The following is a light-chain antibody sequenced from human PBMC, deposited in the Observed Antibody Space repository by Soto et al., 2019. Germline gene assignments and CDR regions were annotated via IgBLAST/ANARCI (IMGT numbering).Light chain of an antibody. CDR2: AAS. V-gene: IGKV3-20*01. J-gene: IGKJ2*01. CDR3: QQYGSSPPYT. Sequence: EIVLTQSPGTLSLSPGERATLSCRASHSVSSTYLAWYQQKPGQAPRLLLYAASSRATGIPDRFSGSGSGTDFTLTISRLEPEDFAVYYCQQYGSSPPYTFGQGTKLEIK. CDR1: HSVSSTY.